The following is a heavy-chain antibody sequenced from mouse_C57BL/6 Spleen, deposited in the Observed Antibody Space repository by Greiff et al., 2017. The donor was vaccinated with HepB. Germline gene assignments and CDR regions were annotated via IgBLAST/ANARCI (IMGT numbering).Heavy chain of an antibody. D-gene: IGHD1-1*01. V-gene: IGHV1-69*01. CDR3: ARLNYGSSYYFDY. CDR1: GYTFTSYW. J-gene: IGHJ2*01. CDR2: IDPSDSYT. Sequence: QVQLQQPGAELVMPGASVKLSCKASGYTFTSYWMYWVKQRPGQGLEWIGEIDPSDSYTNYNQKFKGKSTLTVDKSSSTAYMQLSSLTSEDSAVYYCARLNYGSSYYFDYWGQGTTLTVSS.